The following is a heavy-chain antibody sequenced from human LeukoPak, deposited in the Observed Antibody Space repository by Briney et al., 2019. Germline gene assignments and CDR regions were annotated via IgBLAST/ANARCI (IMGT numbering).Heavy chain of an antibody. J-gene: IGHJ4*02. CDR2: ISSSSSYI. CDR1: GFTFSSYA. Sequence: GGSLRLSCAASGFTFSSYAMSWVRQAPGKGLEWVSSISSSSSYIYYADSVKGRFTISRDNAKNSQYLQMNSLRAEDTAVYYCARVYDSSGSSIGYWGQGTLVTVSS. D-gene: IGHD3-22*01. CDR3: ARVYDSSGSSIGY. V-gene: IGHV3-21*01.